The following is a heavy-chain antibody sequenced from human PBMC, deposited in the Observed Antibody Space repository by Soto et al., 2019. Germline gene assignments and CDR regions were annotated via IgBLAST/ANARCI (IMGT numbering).Heavy chain of an antibody. Sequence: QVQLVQSGPELKKPGAAVRLSCKASGYTFDTYGLSWVRQAPGQGLEWMGWISTYTGNTDYPQKFQGRITMDTDVSTSTAYLDLRSLTSDDTAVYYCVRDVSVSSGSFGGYWGQGTLVTVSS. D-gene: IGHD3-10*01. V-gene: IGHV1-18*01. J-gene: IGHJ4*02. CDR1: GYTFDTYG. CDR2: ISTYTGNT. CDR3: VRDVSVSSGSFGGY.